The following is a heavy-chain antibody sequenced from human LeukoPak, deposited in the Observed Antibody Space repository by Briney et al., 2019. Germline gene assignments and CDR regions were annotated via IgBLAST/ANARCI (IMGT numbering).Heavy chain of an antibody. Sequence: RGSPRLSCAASGFTFSSYWMSWVRQAPGKGLEWVANIKQDGSEKYYVDSVKGRFTISRDNAKNSLYLQMNSLRAEDTAVYYCARGTIAAAGYYYFDYWGQGTQVTVSS. D-gene: IGHD6-13*01. CDR3: ARGTIAAAGYYYFDY. CDR2: IKQDGSEK. CDR1: GFTFSSYW. V-gene: IGHV3-7*04. J-gene: IGHJ4*02.